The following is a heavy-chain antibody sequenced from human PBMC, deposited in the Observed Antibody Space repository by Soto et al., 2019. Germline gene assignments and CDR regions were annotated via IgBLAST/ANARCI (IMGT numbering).Heavy chain of an antibody. Sequence: VESGAVLVQPGGSLRLSCVASGFTFESHWMHWVRQAPGEGLVWVSRIKTDGYAAAYADSVKGRFTISRDNTKNTVYLQMNSLRAEDTAVYFCVRESGVAADCWGQGALVTVSS. V-gene: IGHV3-74*01. D-gene: IGHD6-19*01. J-gene: IGHJ4*02. CDR1: GFTFESHW. CDR2: IKTDGYAA. CDR3: VRESGVAADC.